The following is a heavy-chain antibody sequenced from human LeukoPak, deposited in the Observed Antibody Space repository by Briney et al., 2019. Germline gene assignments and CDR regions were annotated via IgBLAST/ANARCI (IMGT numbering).Heavy chain of an antibody. CDR2: ISAYNGNT. CDR3: ARVSSIAVAASDAFDI. CDR1: GYTFTSHG. Sequence: ASVKVSCKASGYTFTSHGISWVRQAPGQGLEWMGWISAYNGNTNYAQKLQGRVTMTTDTSTSAAYMELRSLRSDDTAVYYCARVSSIAVAASDAFDIWGQGTMVTVSS. J-gene: IGHJ3*02. D-gene: IGHD6-19*01. V-gene: IGHV1-18*01.